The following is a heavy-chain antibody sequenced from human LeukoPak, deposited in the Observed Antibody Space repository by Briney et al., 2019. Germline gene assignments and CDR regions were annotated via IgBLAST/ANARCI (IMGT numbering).Heavy chain of an antibody. CDR1: GFSFTFYS. V-gene: IGHV3-21*04. Sequence: NPGGSLRLSCAASGFSFTFYSMNWVRQAPGKGLEWVSSIISSSSYIYYADSVKGRFTISRDNAKNSLYLQMNSLRAEDTALYYCAKDSSELLWPVGPFDPWGQGTLVTVSS. J-gene: IGHJ5*02. D-gene: IGHD3-10*01. CDR3: AKDSSELLWPVGPFDP. CDR2: IISSSSYI.